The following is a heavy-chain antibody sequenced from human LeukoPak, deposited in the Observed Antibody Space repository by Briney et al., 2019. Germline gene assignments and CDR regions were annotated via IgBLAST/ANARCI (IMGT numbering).Heavy chain of an antibody. J-gene: IGHJ5*02. CDR3: ARQIAAAGNWFDP. D-gene: IGHD6-13*01. CDR2: IHPGDSDT. CDR1: GYSFTSYW. Sequence: GESLKISCKGSGYSFTSYWIGWVRQMPGKGLEWMGIIHPGDSDTRYSPSFQGQVTISADKSISTAYLQWSSLKASDTAMYYCARQIAAAGNWFDPWGQGTLVTVSS. V-gene: IGHV5-51*01.